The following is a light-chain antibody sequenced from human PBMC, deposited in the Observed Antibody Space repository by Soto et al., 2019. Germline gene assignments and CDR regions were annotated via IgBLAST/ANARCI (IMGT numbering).Light chain of an antibody. CDR3: QQYGSSPPLT. V-gene: IGKV3-20*01. CDR1: QSVSSSY. Sequence: EIVLTQSPDTLSLSPGERATLSCRASQSVSSSYLAWYQQKPGQAPRLLIYGASSRATGIPDRFSGSGSGTDFTLTISRLEPEDFAVYYCQQYGSSPPLTFGGGTKVAIK. CDR2: GAS. J-gene: IGKJ4*01.